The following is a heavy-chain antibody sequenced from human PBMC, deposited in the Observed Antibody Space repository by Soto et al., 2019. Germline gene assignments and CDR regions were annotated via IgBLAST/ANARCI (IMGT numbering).Heavy chain of an antibody. CDR2: ISNDGSKR. D-gene: IGHD6-19*01. V-gene: IGHV3-30-3*01. Sequence: VGSLGLSCATSGFSFSTYAIHWVRQAPGKGLDWVAVISNDGSKRYYAQSVKGRFTISRDNSNNTVDLQMNSLRAEDTALYYCARSIAVAGLDYWGPGTLVTVS. CDR3: ARSIAVAGLDY. J-gene: IGHJ4*02. CDR1: GFSFSTYA.